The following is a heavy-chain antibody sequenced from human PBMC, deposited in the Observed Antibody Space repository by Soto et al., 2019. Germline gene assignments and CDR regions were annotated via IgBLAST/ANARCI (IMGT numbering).Heavy chain of an antibody. CDR1: GFTFSSYG. CDR3: AKDYDIVPRYGMDV. V-gene: IGHV3-30*18. Sequence: GGSLRLSCAASGFTFSSYGMHWVRQAPGKGLEWVAVISYDGSNKYYADSVKGRFTISRDNSKNTLYLQMNSLRAEDTAVYYCAKDYDIVPRYGMDVWGQGTTVTVSS. J-gene: IGHJ6*02. D-gene: IGHD2-8*01. CDR2: ISYDGSNK.